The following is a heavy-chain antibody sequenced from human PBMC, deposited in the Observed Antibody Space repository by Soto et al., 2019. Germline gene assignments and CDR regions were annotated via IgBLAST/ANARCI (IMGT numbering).Heavy chain of an antibody. CDR2: IYYSGST. J-gene: IGHJ4*02. CDR3: ASGLQKTKYYFDY. CDR1: GGSISSYY. D-gene: IGHD4-4*01. V-gene: IGHV4-59*01. Sequence: SETLSLTCTVSGGSISSYYWSWIRQPPGKGLEWIGYIYYSGSTNYNPSLKSRVTISVDTSKNQFSLKLSSVTAADTAVYYCASGLQKTKYYFDYWGQGTLVTVS.